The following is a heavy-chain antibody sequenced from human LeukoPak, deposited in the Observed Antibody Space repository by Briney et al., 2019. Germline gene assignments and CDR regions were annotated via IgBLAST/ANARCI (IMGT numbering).Heavy chain of an antibody. Sequence: GGSLRLSCAASGFTFSTSWMHWVRQAPGKGLVWVSRINGDGRSTRYADSVKGRFTISRDNAKNTLYLQMNSLRAEDTAVYYCARGGCYHTDYWGQGTLVTVSS. J-gene: IGHJ4*02. CDR1: GFTFSTSW. CDR3: ARGGCYHTDY. CDR2: INGDGRST. D-gene: IGHD1-26*01. V-gene: IGHV3-74*01.